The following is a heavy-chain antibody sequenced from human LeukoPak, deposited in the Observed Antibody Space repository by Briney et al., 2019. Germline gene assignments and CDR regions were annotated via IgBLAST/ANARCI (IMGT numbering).Heavy chain of an antibody. CDR1: GFTFSNYN. D-gene: IGHD1-1*01. CDR2: ISGSGGST. Sequence: GGSLRLSCAASGFTFSNYNMNWVRQAPGKGLEWVSAISGSGGSTYYADSVKGRFTISRDNSKNTLYLQMNSLRAEDTAVYYCAKDGFQLELGTVAFDIWGQGTMVTVSS. V-gene: IGHV3-23*01. J-gene: IGHJ3*02. CDR3: AKDGFQLELGTVAFDI.